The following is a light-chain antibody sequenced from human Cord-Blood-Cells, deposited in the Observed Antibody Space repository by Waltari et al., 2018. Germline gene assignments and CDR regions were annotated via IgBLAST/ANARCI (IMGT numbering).Light chain of an antibody. CDR3: CSYAGSSTWV. CDR1: SSDVGSYNL. CDR2: EGS. V-gene: IGLV2-23*01. J-gene: IGLJ3*02. Sequence: QSALTQPASVSGSPGQSNPISCTGTSSDVGSYNLVSWYQQHPGKAPKLVIYEGSKRPSGVSNRFAGSQSGNTLALTLSVLQAEDEADYYCCSYAGSSTWVFGGGTKRTVL.